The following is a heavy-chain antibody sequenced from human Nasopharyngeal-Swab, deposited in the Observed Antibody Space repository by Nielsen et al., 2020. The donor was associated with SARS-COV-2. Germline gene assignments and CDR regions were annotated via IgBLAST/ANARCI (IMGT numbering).Heavy chain of an antibody. D-gene: IGHD6-19*01. Sequence: GGSLRLSCAASGFTFSRYGMHWVRQAPGKGLEWVAVISYDGSNKYYADSVKGRFTISRDNAKNSLYLQMNSLRAEDTAVYYCAREVGSGWSNADAFDIWGQGTMVTVSS. CDR2: ISYDGSNK. J-gene: IGHJ3*02. CDR1: GFTFSRYG. V-gene: IGHV3-30*03. CDR3: AREVGSGWSNADAFDI.